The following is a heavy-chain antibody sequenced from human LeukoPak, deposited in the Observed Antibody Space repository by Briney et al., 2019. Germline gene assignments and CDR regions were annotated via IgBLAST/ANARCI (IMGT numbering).Heavy chain of an antibody. J-gene: IGHJ4*02. CDR3: ARVFIRWNLPDHFDS. CDR1: GFSFSNYW. Sequence: GGSLRLSCVASGFSFSNYWMNWVRQAPGKGLELVANIKQDGSDKFYVDSVKGRFTISRDNAKNSLYLQMNSLRAEDTAVYYCARVFIRWNLPDHFDSWGQGTLVTVSS. D-gene: IGHD1-7*01. V-gene: IGHV3-7*01. CDR2: IKQDGSDK.